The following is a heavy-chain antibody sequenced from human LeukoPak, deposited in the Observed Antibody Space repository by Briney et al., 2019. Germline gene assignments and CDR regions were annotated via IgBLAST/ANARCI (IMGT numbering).Heavy chain of an antibody. J-gene: IGHJ5*02. V-gene: IGHV3-74*01. Sequence: GGSLRLSCAASAFTFSNYWMIWVRQAPGKGLAWVSRINTDGSSTSYADSVKGRFTISRDNAKNTLYLQMNSLRAEDTAVYYCARGADTGYSSDSWGQGTLVTVSS. CDR2: INTDGSST. CDR3: ARGADTGYSSDS. D-gene: IGHD6-19*01. CDR1: AFTFSNYW.